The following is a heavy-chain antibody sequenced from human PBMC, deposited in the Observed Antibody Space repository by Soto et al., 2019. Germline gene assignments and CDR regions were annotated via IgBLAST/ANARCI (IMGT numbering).Heavy chain of an antibody. CDR2: IIPIFGTA. CDR1: GGTFSSYA. CDR3: ARRTYSSASFMDV. J-gene: IGHJ6*02. Sequence: QVQLVQSGAEVKKPGSSVKVSCKASGGTFSSYAISWVRQAPGQGLEWMGGIIPIFGTANYAQKFQGRVTITASECTGTADMGMSSLRAEDTSVCDSARRTYSSASFMDVWGQGTMVTVSS. V-gene: IGHV1-69*01. D-gene: IGHD6-6*01.